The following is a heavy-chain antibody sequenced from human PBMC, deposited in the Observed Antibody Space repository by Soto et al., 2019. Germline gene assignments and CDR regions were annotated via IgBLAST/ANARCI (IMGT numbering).Heavy chain of an antibody. D-gene: IGHD6-6*01. CDR2: IIPIFGTA. J-gene: IGHJ6*02. CDR1: FSSDL. Sequence: FSSDLSSRRSMAHEKGLEWMGGIIPIFGTANYAQKFQGRVTITADESTSTAYMELSSLRSEDTAVYYCARCGRGIAARPDYYYCMDVWCQGTTVTVSS. CDR3: ARCGRGIAARPDYYYCMDV. V-gene: IGHV1-69*01.